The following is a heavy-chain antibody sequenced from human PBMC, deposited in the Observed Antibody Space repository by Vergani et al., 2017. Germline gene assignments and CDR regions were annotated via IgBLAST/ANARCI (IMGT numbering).Heavy chain of an antibody. CDR3: AHRRLPTQGGWFDP. D-gene: IGHD3-16*01. CDR2: IYWNDDK. J-gene: IGHJ5*02. Sequence: QITLKESGPTLVKPTQTLTLTCTFSGFSLSTSGVGVGWIRQPPGKALEWLALIYWNDDKRYSPSLKSRLTITKDTSKNPVVLTMTNMDPVDTATYYCAHRRLPTQGGWFDPWGQGTLVTVSS. V-gene: IGHV2-5*01. CDR1: GFSLSTSGVG.